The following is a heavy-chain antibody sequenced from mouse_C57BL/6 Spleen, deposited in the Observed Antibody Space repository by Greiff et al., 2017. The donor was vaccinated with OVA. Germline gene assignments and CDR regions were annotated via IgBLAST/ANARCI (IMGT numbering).Heavy chain of an antibody. CDR2: ISYDGSN. CDR1: GYSITSGYY. D-gene: IGHD1-1*01. CDR3: ARDGIRIYYYGSSGDWYFDV. J-gene: IGHJ1*03. V-gene: IGHV3-6*01. Sequence: EVKLMESGPGLVKPSQSLSLTCSVTGYSITSGYYWNWIRQFPGNKLEWMGYISYDGSNNYNPSLKNRISITRDTSKNQCFLELNSVTTEDTATYYCARDGIRIYYYGSSGDWYFDVWGTGTTVTVSS.